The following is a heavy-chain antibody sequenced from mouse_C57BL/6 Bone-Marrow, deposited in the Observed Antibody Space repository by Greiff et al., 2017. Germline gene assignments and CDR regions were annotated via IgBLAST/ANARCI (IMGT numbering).Heavy chain of an antibody. J-gene: IGHJ2*01. CDR2: IWSGGST. CDR1: GFSLTSYG. CDR3: ALTGTYYFDY. D-gene: IGHD4-1*01. V-gene: IGHV2-2*01. Sequence: VQLQQSGPGLVQPSQSLSITCTVSGFSLTSYGVHWVRQSPGKGLEWLGVIWSGGSTDYNAAFISRLSIRKDNSKSQVFFKMNSLQADDTAIYYCALTGTYYFDYWGQGTTLTVSS.